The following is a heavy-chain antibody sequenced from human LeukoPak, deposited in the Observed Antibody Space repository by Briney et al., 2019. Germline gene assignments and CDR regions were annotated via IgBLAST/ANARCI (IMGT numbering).Heavy chain of an antibody. CDR3: ARVSSSWYQDWYFDL. V-gene: IGHV4-4*07. J-gene: IGHJ2*01. D-gene: IGHD6-13*01. CDR1: GGSIRSYY. Sequence: SETLSLTCTVSGGSIRSYYWSWIRQPAGKGLEWIGRIDTSGSITTSGSTNYNSGSTNYNPFFKSRVTMSGDTSKNQFSLKLTSVTAADTAVYYCARVSSSWYQDWYFDLWGRGTLVTVSS. CDR2: IDTSGSITTSGSTNYNSGST.